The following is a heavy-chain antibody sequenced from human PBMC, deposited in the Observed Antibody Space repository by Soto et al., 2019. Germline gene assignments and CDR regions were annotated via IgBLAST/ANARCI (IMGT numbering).Heavy chain of an antibody. Sequence: GSLRLSCAASGFTFSSYAMHWVRQAPGKGLEWVAVISYDGSNKYYADSVKGRFTISRDNSKNTLYLQMNSLRAEDTAVYYCARDGDGTTKIYYYYYGMDVWGQGTTVTVSS. CDR3: ARDGDGTTKIYYYYYGMDV. D-gene: IGHD1-7*01. CDR2: ISYDGSNK. J-gene: IGHJ6*02. V-gene: IGHV3-30-3*01. CDR1: GFTFSSYA.